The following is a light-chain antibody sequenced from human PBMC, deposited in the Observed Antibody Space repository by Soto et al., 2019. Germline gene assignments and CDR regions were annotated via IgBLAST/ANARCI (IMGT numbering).Light chain of an antibody. CDR3: SSYAGSSNV. J-gene: IGLJ1*01. CDR1: SSDVGGYNY. CDR2: EVN. V-gene: IGLV2-8*01. Sequence: QSALTQPPSASGSPGQSVAISCTGTSSDVGGYNYVSWYQQHPGKAPKLMIYEVNKRPSGFPDRFSGSTSGNTASLTVSGLQAEDEADYYFSSYAGSSNVFGTGTKLTVL.